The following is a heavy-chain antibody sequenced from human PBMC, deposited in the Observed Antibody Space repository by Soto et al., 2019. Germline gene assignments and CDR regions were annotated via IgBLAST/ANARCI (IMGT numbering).Heavy chain of an antibody. CDR3: ATYYFGSGSYYRFDN. CDR2: ISASDGSS. Sequence: VQSGGELKKPGASVRVSCKASGYAFSFGFSWVRQAPGQGLEWMGWISASDGSSNSAQKFRGRISMTTDTSTNTAYMELLSLTSDDTAVYFCATYYFGSGSYYRFDNWGQGTLVTVSS. D-gene: IGHD3-10*01. V-gene: IGHV1-18*01. CDR1: GYAFSFG. J-gene: IGHJ4*02.